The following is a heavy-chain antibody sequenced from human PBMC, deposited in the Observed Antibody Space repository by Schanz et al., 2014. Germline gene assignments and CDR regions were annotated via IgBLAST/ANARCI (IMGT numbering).Heavy chain of an antibody. CDR3: ASSGAGYSSSWDFDY. CDR2: ISPYNGNT. CDR1: GYTFTSYG. V-gene: IGHV1-18*01. Sequence: QVQLVQSGAEVQKPGASVKVSCKASGYTFTSYGISWVRQAPGQGLEWMGWISPYNGNTNYAQKFQGRVTITADKSTFTAYMDVSSLRSEDTAVYYCASSGAGYSSSWDFDYWGQGTLVTVSS. J-gene: IGHJ4*02. D-gene: IGHD6-13*01.